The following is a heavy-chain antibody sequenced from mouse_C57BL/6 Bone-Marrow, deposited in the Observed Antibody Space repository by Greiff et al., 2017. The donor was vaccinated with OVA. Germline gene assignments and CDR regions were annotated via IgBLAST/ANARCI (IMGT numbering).Heavy chain of an antibody. D-gene: IGHD1-1*01. V-gene: IGHV1-4*01. CDR2: INPSSGYT. CDR1: GYTFTSYT. CDR3: VPDYGSSLWFAD. J-gene: IGHJ3*01. Sequence: QVQLQQSGAELARPGASVKMSCKASGYTFTSYTMHWVKQRPGQGLEWIGYINPSSGYTKYNQKFKDKATLTADKSSSTAYMQLSSLTSEDSAVYYCVPDYGSSLWFADWGQGTLVTVSA.